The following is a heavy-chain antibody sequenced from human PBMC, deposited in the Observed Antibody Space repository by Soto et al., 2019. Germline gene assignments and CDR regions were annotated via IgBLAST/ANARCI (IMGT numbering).Heavy chain of an antibody. CDR2: IYRGDAT. V-gene: IGHV3-53*01. J-gene: IGHJ3*02. CDR1: GFSVSYNY. CDR3: ARDRSDSSRADSFDI. Sequence: PGGSLRLSCAVSGFSVSYNYMSWVRQSPGKGLEWVSVIYRGDATHYADSVKGRFTISRDNSKNTVYLQMNNLRAEDTAVYYCARDRSDSSRADSFDIWGPGTMVTVSS. D-gene: IGHD6-6*01.